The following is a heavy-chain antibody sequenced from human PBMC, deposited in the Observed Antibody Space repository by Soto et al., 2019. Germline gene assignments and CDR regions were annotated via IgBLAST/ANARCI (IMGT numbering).Heavy chain of an antibody. CDR3: ASEIDATTATSLDY. Sequence: QVQLVQPGAEVKKPGASVKVSCKASGYTFSVSVMHWVRQAPGQGREWMGWINAENGNTKYSQKFQGRVTMTWDTSASTAYMELSSLRSEDTAIYYCASEIDATTATSLDYWGQGTLGTVSS. D-gene: IGHD4-17*01. CDR1: GYTFSVSV. V-gene: IGHV1-3*01. CDR2: INAENGNT. J-gene: IGHJ4*02.